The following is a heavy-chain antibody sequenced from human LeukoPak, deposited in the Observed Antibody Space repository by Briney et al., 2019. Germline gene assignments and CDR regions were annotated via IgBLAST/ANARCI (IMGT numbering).Heavy chain of an antibody. CDR3: ARDSGSSWLNYFDY. Sequence: PGRSLRLSCAASGFTFSSYGMHWVRQAPGKGLEWVAVIWYDGSNKYYADSVKGRFTISRDNSKNTLYLQMNSLRAGDTAVYYCARDSGSSWLNYFDYWGQGTLVTVSS. V-gene: IGHV3-33*01. J-gene: IGHJ4*02. CDR2: IWYDGSNK. D-gene: IGHD6-13*01. CDR1: GFTFSSYG.